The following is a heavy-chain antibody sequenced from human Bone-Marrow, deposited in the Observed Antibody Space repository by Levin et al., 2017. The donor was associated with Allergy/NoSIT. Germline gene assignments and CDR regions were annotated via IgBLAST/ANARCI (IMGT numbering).Heavy chain of an antibody. D-gene: IGHD3-3*01. CDR3: ARRNDFWSRTHGGYYFFMDV. V-gene: IGHV3-21*01. J-gene: IGHJ6*03. Sequence: GGSLRLSCTVSGFTFSSYTMNWVRQAPGKGLEWVSSIRGSSSYITFSDSVKGRLTISRDNAKNSLYLQMNNLRAEDTAVYYCARRNDFWSRTHGGYYFFMDVWGKGTTVTVSS. CDR1: GFTFSSYT. CDR2: IRGSSSYI.